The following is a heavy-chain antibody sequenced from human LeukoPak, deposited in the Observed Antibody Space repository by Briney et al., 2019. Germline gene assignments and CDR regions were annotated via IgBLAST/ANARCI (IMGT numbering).Heavy chain of an antibody. Sequence: ASVKVSCKASGYTFTSYAMHWVRQAPGQRLEWMGWISAYNGNTNCAQKLQGRVTMTTDTSTSTAYMELRSLRSDDTAVYYCARDYCSSTSCYGDWFDPWGQGTLVTVSS. V-gene: IGHV1-18*01. CDR1: GYTFTSYA. CDR2: ISAYNGNT. J-gene: IGHJ5*02. D-gene: IGHD2-2*01. CDR3: ARDYCSSTSCYGDWFDP.